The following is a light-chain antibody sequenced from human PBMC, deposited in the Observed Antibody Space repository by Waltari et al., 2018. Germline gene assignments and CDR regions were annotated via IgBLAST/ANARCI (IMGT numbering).Light chain of an antibody. J-gene: IGKJ4*01. CDR1: QSVSSN. CDR2: GAS. Sequence: EIVMTQSPATLSVSPGERATLSCRASQSVSSNFAWYQQKTGQAPRLLIYGASTRATGIPARFRGSGSGTEFTLTISSLQSEDFAVYYCQQYNNWPPLTFGGGTKVEIK. V-gene: IGKV3-15*01. CDR3: QQYNNWPPLT.